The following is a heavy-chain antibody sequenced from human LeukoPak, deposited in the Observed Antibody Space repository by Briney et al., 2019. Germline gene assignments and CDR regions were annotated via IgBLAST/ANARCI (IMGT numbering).Heavy chain of an antibody. D-gene: IGHD5-24*01. CDR2: LSYDDTNE. J-gene: IGHJ4*02. CDR1: EFIFSRYA. Sequence: PGGSLRLSCAASEFIFSRYAMHWVRQAPGKGLEWGGILSYDDTNEYYADSVAGRFTISRDNSKNTLYLQMNSLRPDDTAVYYCARDRRDGNNLAFHFDYWGQGTLVTVSS. CDR3: ARDRRDGNNLAFHFDY. V-gene: IGHV3-30*04.